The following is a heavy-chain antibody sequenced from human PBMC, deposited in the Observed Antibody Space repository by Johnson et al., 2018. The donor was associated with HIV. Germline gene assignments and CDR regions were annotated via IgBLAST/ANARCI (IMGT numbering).Heavy chain of an antibody. D-gene: IGHD6-19*01. CDR1: GFTFSHYW. V-gene: IGHV3-74*02. J-gene: IGHJ3*02. Sequence: VQLVESGGGLVQPGGSLTLSCAASGFTFSHYWMHWVRQAPGKGLVWVSRMNSDGSSTTYADSVKGRFTISRDNAKNTLYLQMNSLRAEDTAVYYCAKIIGYSSGLEIWGQGTMVTVSS. CDR3: AKIIGYSSGLEI. CDR2: MNSDGSST.